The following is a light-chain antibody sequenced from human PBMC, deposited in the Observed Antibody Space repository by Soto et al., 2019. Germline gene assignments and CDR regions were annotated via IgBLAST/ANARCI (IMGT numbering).Light chain of an antibody. CDR3: SSYTSSSTLV. J-gene: IGLJ1*01. Sequence: QSALTQPASVSGSPGQSITISCTGTSSDVGGYNFVSWYQQHPGKAPKLMIYDVNTRPSGVSNRFSGSKSGNTASLTISGLQAKDEADDYCSSYTSSSTLVFGTGTKLTVL. CDR1: SSDVGGYNF. CDR2: DVN. V-gene: IGLV2-14*01.